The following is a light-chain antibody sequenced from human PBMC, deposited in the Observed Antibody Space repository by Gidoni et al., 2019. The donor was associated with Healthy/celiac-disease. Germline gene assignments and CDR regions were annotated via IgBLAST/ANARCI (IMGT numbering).Light chain of an antibody. CDR3: QQHGTSPRT. CDR1: QSVSSSY. CDR2: AAS. Sequence: EIVLTQSPGTLSLSLGARATLSCRASQSVSSSYLAWYQQKPGQAPRLLIYAASSRATGIPDRFSGSGSGTAFTLTISSLEPEDFAVYYCQQHGTSPRTFGQGTKVEIK. V-gene: IGKV3-20*01. J-gene: IGKJ1*01.